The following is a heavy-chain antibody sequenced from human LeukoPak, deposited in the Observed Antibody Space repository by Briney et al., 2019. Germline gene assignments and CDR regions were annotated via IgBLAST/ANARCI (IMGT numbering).Heavy chain of an antibody. J-gene: IGHJ3*02. Sequence: KSSETLSLTCAVSGYSISSGYYWGWIRQPPGKGLEWIGSIYHSGSTYYNPSLKSRVTISVGTSKNQFSLKLSSVTAADTAVYYCARPLDDYVWGSYRFDAFDIWGQGTMVTVSS. V-gene: IGHV4-38-2*01. CDR3: ARPLDDYVWGSYRFDAFDI. CDR2: IYHSGST. D-gene: IGHD3-16*02. CDR1: GYSISSGYY.